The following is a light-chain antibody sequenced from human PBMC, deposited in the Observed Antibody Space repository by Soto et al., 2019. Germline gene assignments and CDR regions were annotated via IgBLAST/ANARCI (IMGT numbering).Light chain of an antibody. J-gene: IGKJ1*01. V-gene: IGKV1-5*03. Sequence: DIQMTQSPSTLSASVGDRVAITCRASQSIGSWVAWYQQKPGKAPKVLISKASTLESGVPARFSGSGSGTEFTLTISSLQPDDFATYYCQQYNSYSWTFGQGTKGDI. CDR2: KAS. CDR3: QQYNSYSWT. CDR1: QSIGSW.